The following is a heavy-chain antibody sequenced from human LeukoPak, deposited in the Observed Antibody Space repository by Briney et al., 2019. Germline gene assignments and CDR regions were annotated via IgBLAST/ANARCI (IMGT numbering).Heavy chain of an antibody. CDR2: IYYSGST. CDR3: ARVSGYDDAGHYYYYGMDV. D-gene: IGHD5-12*01. V-gene: IGHV4-30-4*01. CDR1: GGSISSGDYY. J-gene: IGHJ6*02. Sequence: SQTLSLTCTVSGGSISSGDYYGSWIRQPPGKGLEWIGYIYYSGSTYYNPSLKSRVTISVDTSKNQFSLKLSSVTAADTAVYYCARVSGYDDAGHYYYYGMDVWGQGTTVTVSS.